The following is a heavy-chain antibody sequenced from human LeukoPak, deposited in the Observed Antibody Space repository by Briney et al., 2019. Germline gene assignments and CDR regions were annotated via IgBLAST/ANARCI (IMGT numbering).Heavy chain of an antibody. V-gene: IGHV4-34*01. CDR2: INLSGST. D-gene: IGHD3-22*01. Sequence: SETLSLTCAVYGLSLSVYSWSWIRQAPGKGREWVGEINLSGSTSYNPSFKSRVTVSTDTSKNQFSLKMTSVTAADTAVYYCARHVHVSMIFAILSDYFDYWGRGTLVSVSS. CDR1: GLSLSVYS. CDR3: ARHVHVSMIFAILSDYFDY. J-gene: IGHJ4*02.